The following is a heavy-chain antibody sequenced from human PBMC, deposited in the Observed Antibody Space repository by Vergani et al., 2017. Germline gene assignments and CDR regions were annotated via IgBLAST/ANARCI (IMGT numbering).Heavy chain of an antibody. CDR3: NTDPRYCGDGSCYWLRDHHYYGMDV. CDR1: GFSFRNAW. Sequence: EVQLVESGGGIVKPGVSLRLSCVASGFSFRNAWMNWVRRTPGKGLEWVGRIKSTFDRGTTDYAAAVKGRFTISRDDSKNTLFLQMNGLKTEDIGVYYCNTDPRYCGDGSCYWLRDHHYYGMDVWGQGTTVTVSS. CDR2: IKSTFDRGTT. V-gene: IGHV3-15*07. D-gene: IGHD2-21*01. J-gene: IGHJ6*02.